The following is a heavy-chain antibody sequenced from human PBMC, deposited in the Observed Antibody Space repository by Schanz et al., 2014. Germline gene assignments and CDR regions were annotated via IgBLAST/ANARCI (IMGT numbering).Heavy chain of an antibody. CDR2: VYTSGST. V-gene: IGHV4-61*02. D-gene: IGHD4-17*01. CDR1: GGSISSGSYY. Sequence: QVQLQESGPGLVKPSQTLSLTCSVSGGSISSGSYYWNWIRQPAGKGLEWIGRVYTSGSTNYNPSLKRRVPISLDTTKNHFSLKLRSVTAADTAVYYCARDRGHGDLPGDIWGQGTMVTVSS. CDR3: ARDRGHGDLPGDI. J-gene: IGHJ3*02.